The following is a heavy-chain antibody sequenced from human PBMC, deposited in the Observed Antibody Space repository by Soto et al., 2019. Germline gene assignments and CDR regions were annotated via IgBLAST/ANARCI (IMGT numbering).Heavy chain of an antibody. CDR2: ISAYNGNT. D-gene: IGHD3-10*01. Sequence: ASVKVSCKASGYTFTSYCISWVRQAPGQGLEWMGWISAYNGNTNYAQKLQGRVTMTTDTSTSTAYMELRSLRSDDTAVYYCARFIVRLGELLWWLDSWGQGTLVTVSS. CDR3: ARFIVRLGELLWWLDS. J-gene: IGHJ5*01. V-gene: IGHV1-18*01. CDR1: GYTFTSYC.